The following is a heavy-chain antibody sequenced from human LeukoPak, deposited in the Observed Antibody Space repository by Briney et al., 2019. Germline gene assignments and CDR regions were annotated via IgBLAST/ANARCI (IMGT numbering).Heavy chain of an antibody. CDR1: GYSFTNYW. Sequence: GESLKISCKGSGYSFTNYWIGCVRQMPAKGLEWMRIIYPGDSDTRYSPSFQGQVTISVDKSSSTAYLQWSSLKASDTAMYYCARSHYFDSSGYYSGSYFDYWGQGTLVSVSS. V-gene: IGHV5-51*01. J-gene: IGHJ4*02. CDR3: ARSHYFDSSGYYSGSYFDY. D-gene: IGHD3-22*01. CDR2: IYPGDSDT.